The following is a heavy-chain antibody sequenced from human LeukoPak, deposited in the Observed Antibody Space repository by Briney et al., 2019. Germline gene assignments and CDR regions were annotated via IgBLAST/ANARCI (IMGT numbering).Heavy chain of an antibody. Sequence: GGSLRLSCAASGFTFSSYWMRWVRQAPGKGLEWVANIKQDGSEKYYVDPVKGRFTISRDNAKNSLYLQMNSLRAEDTARYYCARNNGNYILDDWGQGTLVTVSP. CDR2: IKQDGSEK. V-gene: IGHV3-7*04. CDR3: ARNNGNYILDD. CDR1: GFTFSSYW. J-gene: IGHJ4*02. D-gene: IGHD1-26*01.